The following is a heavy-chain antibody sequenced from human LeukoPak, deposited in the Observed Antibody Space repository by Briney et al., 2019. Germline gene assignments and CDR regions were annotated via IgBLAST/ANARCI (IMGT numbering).Heavy chain of an antibody. D-gene: IGHD6-19*01. V-gene: IGHV3-74*01. J-gene: IGHJ4*02. CDR1: GFTFSSYW. CDR3: AKASRGWSPFDY. Sequence: GGSLRLSCAASGFTFSSYWMHWVRQAPGKGLVWVSRINSDGSSTSYADSVKGRFTISRDNAKNTLYLQMNSLRAEDTAVYYCAKASRGWSPFDYWGQGTLVTVSS. CDR2: INSDGSST.